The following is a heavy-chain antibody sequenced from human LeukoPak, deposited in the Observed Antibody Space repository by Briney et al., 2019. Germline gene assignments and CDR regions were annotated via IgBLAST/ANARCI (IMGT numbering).Heavy chain of an antibody. CDR2: INRSGST. Sequence: SETLSLTCAVYGGSFSGYYWSWIRQPPGKGLEWIGEINRSGSTNYNPSLKSRVTISVDTSKNQFSLKLSSVAAADTAVYYCARGGRLRLPWYFDLWGRGTLVTVSS. J-gene: IGHJ2*01. CDR1: GGSFSGYY. CDR3: ARGGRLRLPWYFDL. V-gene: IGHV4-34*01. D-gene: IGHD4-17*01.